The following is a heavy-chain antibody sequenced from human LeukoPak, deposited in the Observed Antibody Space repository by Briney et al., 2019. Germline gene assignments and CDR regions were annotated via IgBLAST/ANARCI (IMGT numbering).Heavy chain of an antibody. V-gene: IGHV3-53*01. J-gene: IGHJ4*02. Sequence: PGGSLRLSCTASGFTVSHNYMHWVRQAPGKGLEWVSVIHSGGSSYHADSVKGRFTISRDNSKNTVFLQLNSLRAEDTAVYYCARGPPAETFFDFWGQGPLVTVPS. CDR3: ARGPPAETFFDF. D-gene: IGHD6-25*01. CDR2: IHSGGSS. CDR1: GFTVSHNY.